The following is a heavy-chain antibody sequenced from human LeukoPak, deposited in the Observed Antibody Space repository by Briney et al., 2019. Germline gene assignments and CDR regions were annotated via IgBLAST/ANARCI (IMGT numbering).Heavy chain of an antibody. CDR2: ISSNGGST. CDR3: ARDGGRNFDY. CDR1: GFTFSSYT. Sequence: GGSLRLSCAASGFTFSSYTIHWVRQAPGKGLEYVSAISSNGGSTYYANSVKGRFTISRDNSKNTLYLQMGSLRAEDTAVYYCARDGGRNFDYWGQGTLVTVSS. J-gene: IGHJ4*02. V-gene: IGHV3-64*01.